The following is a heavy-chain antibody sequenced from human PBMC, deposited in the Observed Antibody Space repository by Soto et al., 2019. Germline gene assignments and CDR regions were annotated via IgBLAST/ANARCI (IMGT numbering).Heavy chain of an antibody. CDR2: IYWDDDK. Sequence: QITLKESGPTLVKPTQTLTLTCTFSGFSLSTSGVGVGWIRQPPGKALEGLALIYWDDDKRYSPSLKSRLTNTKDTNKNQVVLTMTTMDPVDTATYYCAHEPDCTNGVCYTHGYFDYWGQGTLVTVSS. V-gene: IGHV2-5*02. CDR3: AHEPDCTNGVCYTHGYFDY. CDR1: GFSLSTSGVG. J-gene: IGHJ4*02. D-gene: IGHD2-8*01.